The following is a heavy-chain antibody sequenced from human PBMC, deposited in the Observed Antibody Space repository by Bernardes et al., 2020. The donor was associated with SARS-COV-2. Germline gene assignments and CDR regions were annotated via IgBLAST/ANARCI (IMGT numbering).Heavy chain of an antibody. J-gene: IGHJ3*01. CDR2: VNSVGTT. Sequence: GGSLRLSCAASGFTFSSYAMSWFRKTPGKGLEWVSAVNSVGTTYYADSARGRFTAARDNSKNTLSLQMTSLTSEDTAVYYCARVVSGPHVGADAFAVWGRGTTVTVSS. CDR3: ARVVSGPHVGADAFAV. CDR1: GFTFSSYA. V-gene: IGHV3-23*01. D-gene: IGHD3-16*01.